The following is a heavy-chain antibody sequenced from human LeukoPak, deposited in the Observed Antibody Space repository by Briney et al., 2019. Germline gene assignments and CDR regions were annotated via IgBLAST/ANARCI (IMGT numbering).Heavy chain of an antibody. CDR3: AKNGGWLWGAADAFDI. V-gene: IGHV3-23*01. CDR2: ISGSGGRT. D-gene: IGHD5-18*01. J-gene: IGHJ3*02. Sequence: PGGSLRLSCAASGFTFSSYAMSWVRQAPGKGLEWVSAISGSGGRTYYADSVKGRFAISQDNSQNTLYLQMNSLRAEDTAVYYCAKNGGWLWGAADAFDIWGQGTMVTVSS. CDR1: GFTFSSYA.